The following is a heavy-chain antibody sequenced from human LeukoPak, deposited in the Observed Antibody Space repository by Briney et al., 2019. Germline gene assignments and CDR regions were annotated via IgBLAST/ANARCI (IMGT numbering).Heavy chain of an antibody. Sequence: PGRSLRLSCAASGFTFSSYGMHWVRQAPGKGLEWVAVISYDGSNKYYADSVKGRFTISRDNSKNTLYLQMNSLRAEDTALYYCANRGRYYFDRWGQGTLVTVSS. CDR1: GFTFSSYG. CDR3: ANRGRYYFDR. J-gene: IGHJ4*02. V-gene: IGHV3-30*18. CDR2: ISYDGSNK. D-gene: IGHD3-10*01.